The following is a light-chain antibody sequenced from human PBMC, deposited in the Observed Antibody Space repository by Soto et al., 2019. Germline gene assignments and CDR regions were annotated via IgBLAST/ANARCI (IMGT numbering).Light chain of an antibody. Sequence: DIQMTQSPSSVSASVGDTVTITCRASQSINNWLAWYQQKPGKAPKVLIYAASRLQSGVTSRFSGSGSGTEFTLTISSLQPEDFATYYCQQANSMGLTFGGGTKVEIK. V-gene: IGKV1-12*01. CDR3: QQANSMGLT. CDR1: QSINNW. CDR2: AAS. J-gene: IGKJ4*01.